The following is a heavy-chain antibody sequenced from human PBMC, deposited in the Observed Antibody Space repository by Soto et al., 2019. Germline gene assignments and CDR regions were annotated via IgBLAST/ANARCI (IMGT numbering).Heavy chain of an antibody. D-gene: IGHD3-22*01. CDR2: ISYDGSNK. J-gene: IGHJ6*02. Sequence: QVELVESRGGVVQPGRSLRLSCAASGFTFSSYGMHWVRQAPGKGLEWVAVISYDGSNKYYADSVKGRFTISRDNSKNTLYLQMNSLRAEDTAVYYCATEGASSVGLYYYYYYGMDVWGQGTTVTVSS. CDR3: ATEGASSVGLYYYYYYGMDV. V-gene: IGHV3-30*03. CDR1: GFTFSSYG.